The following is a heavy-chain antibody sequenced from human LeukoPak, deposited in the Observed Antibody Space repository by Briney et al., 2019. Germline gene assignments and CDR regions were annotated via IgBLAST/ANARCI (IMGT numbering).Heavy chain of an antibody. CDR1: GITLSNYG. CDR3: AKRGVVIRVILVGFHKEAYYFDS. Sequence: PGGSLRLSCAVSGITLSNYGMSWVRQAPGKGLEWVAGISDSGVRTNYADSVKGRFTISRDNPKNTLYLQMNSLRPEDTAVYFCAKRGVVIRVILVGFHKEAYYFDSWGQGVLVTVSS. V-gene: IGHV3-23*01. J-gene: IGHJ4*02. CDR2: ISDSGVRT. D-gene: IGHD3-22*01.